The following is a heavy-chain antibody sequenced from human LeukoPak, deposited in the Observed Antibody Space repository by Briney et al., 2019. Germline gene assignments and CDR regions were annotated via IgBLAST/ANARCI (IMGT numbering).Heavy chain of an antibody. CDR1: GDSASSNS. D-gene: IGHD5-12*01. CDR2: IYYKSKWFN. Sequence: SQTLSHTCAISGDSASSNSWNWIRQSPSIGLEWLGRIYYKSKWFNDYAESVKSRITINPDTSKNQFSLQLNSVTPEDTALYYCARDQPWINGFDIWGQGTMVTVSS. J-gene: IGHJ3*02. V-gene: IGHV6-1*01. CDR3: ARDQPWINGFDI.